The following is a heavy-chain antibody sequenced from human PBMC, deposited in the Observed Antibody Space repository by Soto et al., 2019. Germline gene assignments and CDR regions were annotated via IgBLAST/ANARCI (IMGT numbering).Heavy chain of an antibody. D-gene: IGHD3-16*01. CDR3: ARAYWDHTRGSIPAAFDP. CDR1: GASMTNYH. CDR2: VSGTGSA. J-gene: IGHJ5*02. Sequence: QVQLQESGPGVVKPSETLSLTCTVSGASMTNYHWNWVRQSAGGGLEYIGRVSGTGSADYNPSLKGRVAVSLDWSATEFSLKLPSVTAADTAVYYCARAYWDHTRGSIPAAFDPWGQGTLVIVSS. V-gene: IGHV4-4*07.